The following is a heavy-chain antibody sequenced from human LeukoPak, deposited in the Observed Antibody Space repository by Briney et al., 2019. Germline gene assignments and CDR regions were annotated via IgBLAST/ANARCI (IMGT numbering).Heavy chain of an antibody. J-gene: IGHJ6*02. CDR3: ARDAHEQWSVLGVYHYGFDV. V-gene: IGHV3-53*01. CDR1: GFIVSDNY. Sequence: GGSLRLSCAASGFIVSDNYMSWVRQAPGQGLEWVSVIYSGGSAYYADSVKGRFTISRDNSKNTVFLQLNSLRAEDTAVYYCARDAHEQWSVLGVYHYGFDVWGQGTTLTVSS. D-gene: IGHD6-19*01. CDR2: IYSGGSA.